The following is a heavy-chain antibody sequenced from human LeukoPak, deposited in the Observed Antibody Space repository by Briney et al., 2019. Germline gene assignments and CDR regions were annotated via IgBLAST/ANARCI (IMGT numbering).Heavy chain of an antibody. CDR3: ARESLGYNSSWYEIFFDY. CDR2: TYYRSMWYN. CDR1: GDSVSINSAA. D-gene: IGHD6-13*01. V-gene: IGHV6-1*01. Sequence: SRTLSLTCAISGDSVSINSAAWNWLRQSPLRGLEWLGSTYYRSMWYNDYAVSVKSRITINPDTSKNQFSLQLNSVTPEDTAVYYCARESLGYNSSWYEIFFDYWGQGTLVTVSS. J-gene: IGHJ4*02.